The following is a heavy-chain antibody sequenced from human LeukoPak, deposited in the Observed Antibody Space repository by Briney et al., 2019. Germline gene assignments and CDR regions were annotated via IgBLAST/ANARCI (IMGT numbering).Heavy chain of an antibody. Sequence: EASVKVSCKASGYTFTSYAISWVRQAPGQGLEWMGGIIPIFGTANYAQKFQGRVTITADESTSTAYMELSSLRSEDTAVYYCARNVDTAMVTLNWFDPWGQGTLVTVSS. CDR2: IIPIFGTA. CDR3: ARNVDTAMVTLNWFDP. CDR1: GYTFTSYA. V-gene: IGHV1-69*13. J-gene: IGHJ5*02. D-gene: IGHD5-18*01.